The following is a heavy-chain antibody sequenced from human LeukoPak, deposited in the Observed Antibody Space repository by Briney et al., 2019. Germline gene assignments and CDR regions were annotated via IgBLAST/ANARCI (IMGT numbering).Heavy chain of an antibody. V-gene: IGHV3-30*04. CDR2: ISYDGSNK. D-gene: IGHD1-1*01. CDR3: ARDAGTDGTYFDY. J-gene: IGHJ4*02. CDR1: GFIFGAYA. Sequence: GGSLRLTCAASGFIFGAYALHWARQAPGKGLEWVAVISYDGSNKYYVDSVKGRITISRDKSKNTVYLQMNSLRVEDTAVYYCARDAGTDGTYFDYWGQGTLVTVSS.